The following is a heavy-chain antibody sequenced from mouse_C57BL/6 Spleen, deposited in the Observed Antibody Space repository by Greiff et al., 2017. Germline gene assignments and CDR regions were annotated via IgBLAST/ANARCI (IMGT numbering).Heavy chain of an antibody. CDR2: ISPGSGYT. CDR3: AREGYDS. V-gene: IGHV1-7*01. Sequence: QVHLKQSGAELVKPGASVKLSCAASGFTFTSYAMDWVKQRPGKGLEWVGNISPGSGYTKYKQNVKDKVTFTGDKASSTAYLQMSNLTYEDTAVYYCAREGYDSWGQGTLVTVSA. D-gene: IGHD2-4*01. CDR1: GFTFTSYA. J-gene: IGHJ3*01.